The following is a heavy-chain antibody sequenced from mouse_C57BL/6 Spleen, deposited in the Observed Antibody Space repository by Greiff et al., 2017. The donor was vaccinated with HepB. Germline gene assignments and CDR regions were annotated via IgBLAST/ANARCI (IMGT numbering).Heavy chain of an antibody. V-gene: IGHV4-1*01. CDR3: ALYGSRVYAMDY. J-gene: IGHJ4*01. CDR1: GIDFSRYW. CDR2: INPDSSTI. D-gene: IGHD1-1*01. Sequence: DVQLQESGGGLVQPGGSLKLSCAASGIDFSRYWMSWVRRAPGKGLEWIGEINPDSSTINYAPSLKDKFIISRDNAKNTLYLQMSKVRSEDTALYYCALYGSRVYAMDYWGQGTSVTVSS.